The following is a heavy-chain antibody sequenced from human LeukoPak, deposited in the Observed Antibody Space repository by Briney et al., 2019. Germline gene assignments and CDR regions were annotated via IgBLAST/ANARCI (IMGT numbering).Heavy chain of an antibody. CDR3: ARDHCDDAACYPFDR. CDR1: GASFNYYY. J-gene: IGHJ4*02. CDR2: VYLGGST. V-gene: IGHV4-4*07. D-gene: IGHD2-21*01. Sequence: PSETLSLTCNGSGASFNYYYWSWIRQPAGKGLEWIGRVYLGGSTNYNPSLKSRVMMSLDKAKNQFSLRLSSVTAADTAIYYCARDHCDDAACYPFDRWGQGTLVTVSS.